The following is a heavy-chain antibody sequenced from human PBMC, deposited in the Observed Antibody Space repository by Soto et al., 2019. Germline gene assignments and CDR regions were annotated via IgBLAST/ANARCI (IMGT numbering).Heavy chain of an antibody. Sequence: EASVKVSCKASGYTFTSYAMHWVRQAPGQRLEWMGWINAGNGNTKYSQKFQGRVTITRDTSASTAYMELSSLRSEDTAVYYCARDRKRTPDAFDIWGQGTMVTVSS. CDR2: INAGNGNT. CDR3: ARDRKRTPDAFDI. D-gene: IGHD2-2*01. CDR1: GYTFTSYA. J-gene: IGHJ3*02. V-gene: IGHV1-3*01.